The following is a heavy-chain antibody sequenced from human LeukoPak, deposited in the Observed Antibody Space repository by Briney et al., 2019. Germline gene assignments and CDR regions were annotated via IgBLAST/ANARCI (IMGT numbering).Heavy chain of an antibody. V-gene: IGHV3-23*01. D-gene: IGHD6-19*01. J-gene: IGHJ3*02. Sequence: GGSLRLSCAASGFTFSSYAMSWVRQAPGKGLEWVSAISGSGGSTYYADSVKGRFTISRDNSKNTLYLQVNSLRAEDTAVYYCAKDRLWLPQRWGDAFDIWGQGTMVTVSS. CDR2: ISGSGGST. CDR1: GFTFSSYA. CDR3: AKDRLWLPQRWGDAFDI.